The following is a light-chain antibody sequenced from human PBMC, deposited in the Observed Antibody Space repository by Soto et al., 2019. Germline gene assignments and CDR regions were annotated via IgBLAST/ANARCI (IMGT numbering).Light chain of an antibody. CDR2: GAS. Sequence: EIVLTQPPGTLSLSPGERPSLSCRASQSVSSSYLAWYQQKPGQAPRLLIYGASSRATGIPDRFSGSGSGTDFTLTISRLEPEDFAVYYCQQYGSSPTFGQGTKVDIK. CDR1: QSVSSSY. V-gene: IGKV3-20*01. J-gene: IGKJ1*01. CDR3: QQYGSSPT.